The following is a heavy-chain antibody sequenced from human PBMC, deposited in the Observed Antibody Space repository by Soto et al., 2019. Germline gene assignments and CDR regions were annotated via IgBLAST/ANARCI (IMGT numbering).Heavy chain of an antibody. CDR2: IIPIFRTP. D-gene: IGHD1-1*01. V-gene: IGHV1-69*12. J-gene: IGHJ6*02. CDR1: GDTFDTFA. CDR3: ARDKDRKQLGGNYCYTLDV. Sequence: QVQLVQSGAEVVKPGSSVKVSCKASGDTFDTFAISWVRQAPGQGLEWMGGIIPIFRTPDYGQKFQGRVTITADESTSTAYMELSSLRSEDTAVYYCARDKDRKQLGGNYCYTLDVWGQGTTVTVSS.